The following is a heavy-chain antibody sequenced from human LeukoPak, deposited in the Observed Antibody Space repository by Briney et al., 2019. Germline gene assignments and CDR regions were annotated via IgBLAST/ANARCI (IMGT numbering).Heavy chain of an antibody. CDR2: IKQDGSEK. J-gene: IGHJ4*02. CDR3: ASQVEMATILDY. CDR1: GFTFSSYW. Sequence: AGGSLRLSCAASGFTFSSYWMSWVRQAPGKGLEWVANIKQDGSEKYYVDSVKGRFTISRDNAKNSLYLQMTSLRAEDTAVYYCASQVEMATILDYWGQGTLVTVSS. V-gene: IGHV3-7*01. D-gene: IGHD5-24*01.